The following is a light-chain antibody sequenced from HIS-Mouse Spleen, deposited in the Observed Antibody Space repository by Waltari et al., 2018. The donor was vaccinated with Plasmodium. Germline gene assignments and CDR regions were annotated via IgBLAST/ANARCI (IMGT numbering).Light chain of an antibody. CDR3: QQYNNWSFT. CDR1: QSVSSN. Sequence: IVMTQPPATLSVSPGERATLSCRASQSVSSNLAWYQQKPGQAPRLLIYGASTRATGIPARFSGSGSGTEFTLTISSLQSEDFAVYYCQQYNNWSFTFGPGTKVDIK. CDR2: GAS. J-gene: IGKJ3*01. V-gene: IGKV3-15*01.